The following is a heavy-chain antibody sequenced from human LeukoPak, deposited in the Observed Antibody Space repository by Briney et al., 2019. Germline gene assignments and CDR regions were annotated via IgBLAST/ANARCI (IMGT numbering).Heavy chain of an antibody. J-gene: IGHJ4*02. V-gene: IGHV1-2*02. CDR2: INPNSGGT. CDR3: ARARRDSSGYYYVLLDY. CDR1: GYTFTGYY. Sequence: ASVKVSCKASGYTFTGYYMHWVRQAPGQGLEWTGWINPNSGGTNYAQKFQGRVTMTRDTSISTAYMELSRLRSDDTAVYYCARARRDSSGYYYVLLDYWGQGTLVTVSS. D-gene: IGHD3-22*01.